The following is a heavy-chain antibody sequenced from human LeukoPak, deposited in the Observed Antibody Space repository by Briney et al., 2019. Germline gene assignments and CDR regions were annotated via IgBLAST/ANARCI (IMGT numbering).Heavy chain of an antibody. Sequence: GGSLRLSCADSGFTFSSYSMNWVRQAPGKGLEWVSSISSSSSYIYYADSVKGRFTISRDNAKNSLYLQMDSLRAEDTAVYYCARDGITMRILEYWGQGTLVTVSS. CDR1: GFTFSSYS. CDR3: ARDGITMRILEY. CDR2: ISSSSSYI. D-gene: IGHD3-10*01. V-gene: IGHV3-21*01. J-gene: IGHJ4*02.